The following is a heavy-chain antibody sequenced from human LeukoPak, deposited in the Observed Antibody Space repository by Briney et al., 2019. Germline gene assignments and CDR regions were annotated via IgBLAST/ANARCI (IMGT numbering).Heavy chain of an antibody. CDR1: GVSISSGGYF. J-gene: IGHJ4*02. Sequence: SETLSLTCTFSGVSISSGGYFWTWIRQHPGKGLEWIGYIYYNGSPYYDPSLKSRVTISGDTSKNQFSLKLSSVTAADTAVYYCARARSSYYFDYWGQGTLVTVSS. V-gene: IGHV4-31*03. D-gene: IGHD2-15*01. CDR2: IYYNGSP. CDR3: ARARSSYYFDY.